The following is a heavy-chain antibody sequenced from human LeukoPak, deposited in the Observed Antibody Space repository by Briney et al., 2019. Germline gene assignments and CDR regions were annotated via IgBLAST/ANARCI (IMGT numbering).Heavy chain of an antibody. V-gene: IGHV3-30*18. Sequence: AGGSLRLSCAASGFTFSSYGMHWVRQAPGKGLEWVAVISYDGSNKYYADSVKGRFTISRDNSKNTLYLQMNSLRAEDTAVYYCAKVFYSNGYSMLGDYWGQGTLVTVSS. J-gene: IGHJ4*02. CDR3: AKVFYSNGYSMLGDY. D-gene: IGHD3-22*01. CDR1: GFTFSSYG. CDR2: ISYDGSNK.